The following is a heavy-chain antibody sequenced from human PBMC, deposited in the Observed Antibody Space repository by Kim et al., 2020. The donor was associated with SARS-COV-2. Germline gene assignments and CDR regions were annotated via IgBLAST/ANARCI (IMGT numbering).Heavy chain of an antibody. V-gene: IGHV1-69*04. CDR1: GGTFSNYA. J-gene: IGHJ4*02. Sequence: SVKVSCKASGGTFSNYAISWVRQAPGQGLQWLGRIIPFLPITNYAQHFQGRVTITTDAASNTAYMDLNSLGYEDTAIYYCATEVTIGTGGLDNWGQGTL. D-gene: IGHD3-16*01. CDR2: IIPFLPIT. CDR3: ATEVTIGTGGLDN.